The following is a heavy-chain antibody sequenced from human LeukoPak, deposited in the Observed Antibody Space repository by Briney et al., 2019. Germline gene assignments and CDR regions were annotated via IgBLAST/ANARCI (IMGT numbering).Heavy chain of an antibody. Sequence: GESLKISCKVSGYSFTNYWIAWVRQMPGEGLEWMGIIYPGDSDTRYSPSFQGQVTISADKSISTAYLQWSSLKASDTAMYYCARFLEGQGSYASESYYYHFDYWGQGTLVTVSS. D-gene: IGHD3-10*01. CDR2: IYPGDSDT. V-gene: IGHV5-51*01. J-gene: IGHJ4*02. CDR3: ARFLEGQGSYASESYYYHFDY. CDR1: GYSFTNYW.